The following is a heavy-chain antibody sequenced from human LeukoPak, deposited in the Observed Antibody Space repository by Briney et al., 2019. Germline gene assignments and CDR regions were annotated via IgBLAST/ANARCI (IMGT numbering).Heavy chain of an antibody. V-gene: IGHV3-21*01. CDR3: ARVLPYYYMDV. D-gene: IGHD2-15*01. Sequence: KSGGSLRLSCSASGLTFTRYYMNWVRQAPGKGLEWVSSISSNGANTHYADSVKGRFTISRDNAKNSLYLQMNSLRAEDTAVYYCARVLPYYYMDVWGKGTTVTVSS. CDR2: ISSNGANT. J-gene: IGHJ6*03. CDR1: GLTFTRYY.